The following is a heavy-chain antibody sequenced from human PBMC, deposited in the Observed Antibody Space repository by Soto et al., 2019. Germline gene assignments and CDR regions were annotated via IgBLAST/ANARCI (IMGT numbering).Heavy chain of an antibody. J-gene: IGHJ4*02. Sequence: QVQLVESGGGVVQPGRSLRLSCAASGFTFSSYGMHWVRQAPGKGLEWVAVISYDGSNKYYADSVKGRFTISRDNSKNTLYLQMNSLRAEDTAVYYWAKDGRWLQCDYWGQGTLVTVSS. D-gene: IGHD5-12*01. CDR1: GFTFSSYG. CDR3: AKDGRWLQCDY. CDR2: ISYDGSNK. V-gene: IGHV3-30*18.